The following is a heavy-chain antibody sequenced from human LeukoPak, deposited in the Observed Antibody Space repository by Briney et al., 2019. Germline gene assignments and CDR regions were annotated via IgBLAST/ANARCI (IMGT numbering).Heavy chain of an antibody. Sequence: QPGGSLRLSCAASGFTFDDYGMSGVRQAPGKGLEWVAGSNWNGGSAGYADSVKGRLTSSRYNAKKSLYQQMSSLRAEDTAVYYGASLYQLLSPDAFDIWGQATMVTVPS. V-gene: IGHV3-20*04. CDR2: SNWNGGSA. D-gene: IGHD2-2*01. CDR3: ASLYQLLSPDAFDI. J-gene: IGHJ3*02. CDR1: GFTFDDYG.